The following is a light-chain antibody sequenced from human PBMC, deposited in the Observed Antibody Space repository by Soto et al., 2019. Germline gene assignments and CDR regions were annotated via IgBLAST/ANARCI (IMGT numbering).Light chain of an antibody. Sequence: EIVMTQSPATVSVSPGERATLSCRASQSIRNKLAWYQQRPGQAPTLLIYGASTRATGVPASFRGSGSGTEFTLTITGLQSEDSAVYYCQHYNAWPPYAFGQGTKLEIK. V-gene: IGKV3-15*01. CDR1: QSIRNK. J-gene: IGKJ2*01. CDR3: QHYNAWPPYA. CDR2: GAS.